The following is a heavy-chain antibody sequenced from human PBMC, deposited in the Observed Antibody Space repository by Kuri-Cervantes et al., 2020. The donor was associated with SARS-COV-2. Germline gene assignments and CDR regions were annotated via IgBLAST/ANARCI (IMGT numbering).Heavy chain of an antibody. CDR2: IGTAGDT. CDR3: AKDSKYYDFWSGYLSEPQPYYYYYMDV. J-gene: IGHJ6*03. CDR1: GFTFSSYA. V-gene: IGHV3-13*01. Sequence: GESLKISCAASGFTFSSYAMHWVRQATGKGLEWVSAIGTAGDTYYPGSVKGQFTISRENAKNSLYLQMNSLRAGDTAVYYCAKDSKYYDFWSGYLSEPQPYYYYYMDVWGKGTTVTVS. D-gene: IGHD3-3*01.